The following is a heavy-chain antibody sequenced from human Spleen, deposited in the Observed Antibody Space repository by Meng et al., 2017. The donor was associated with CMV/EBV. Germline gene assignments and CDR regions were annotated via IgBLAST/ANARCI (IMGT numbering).Heavy chain of an antibody. D-gene: IGHD3-22*01. V-gene: IGHV3-23*01. CDR1: FKSYA. Sequence: FKSYAMNWVRQAPGKGLEWVSTISGSGDSTYYADSVTGRFTISRDNAKNTLYLLMHSLRVEDTAVYFCAKSHTPYYYDSSGYHAWFNPWGQGTLVTVSS. J-gene: IGHJ5*02. CDR3: AKSHTPYYYDSSGYHAWFNP. CDR2: ISGSGDST.